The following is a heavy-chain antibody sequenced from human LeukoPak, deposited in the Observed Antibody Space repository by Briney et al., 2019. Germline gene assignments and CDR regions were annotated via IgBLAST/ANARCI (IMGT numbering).Heavy chain of an antibody. CDR3: AKSSYYLEY. Sequence: GGSLRLSCAASGFTFSRHWMQWVRQVPGKGLVWVSRINSDGSGTNYADSVKGRFTISRDNAKSTLYLQMNSLRGEDMAVYYCAKSSYYLEYWGQGTPVTVSS. CDR1: GFTFSRHW. D-gene: IGHD6-6*01. J-gene: IGHJ4*02. V-gene: IGHV3-74*01. CDR2: INSDGSGT.